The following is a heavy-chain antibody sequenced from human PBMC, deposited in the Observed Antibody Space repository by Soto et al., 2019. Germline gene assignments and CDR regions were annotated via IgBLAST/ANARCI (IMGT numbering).Heavy chain of an antibody. J-gene: IGHJ4*02. V-gene: IGHV5-10-1*01. D-gene: IGHD3-10*01. CDR2: IDPSDSYT. CDR1: GYSFTNYW. CDR3: SRLGRSLLHGWVPYYLDF. Sequence: PGESLKISCKGSGYSFTNYWITWVRQMSGKGLEWMGRIDPSDSYTKYSPSFQGHVTISADKSTSTAYLQWSSLKASDTAMYFCSRLGRSLLHGWVPYYLDFSGQRTLVTVSS.